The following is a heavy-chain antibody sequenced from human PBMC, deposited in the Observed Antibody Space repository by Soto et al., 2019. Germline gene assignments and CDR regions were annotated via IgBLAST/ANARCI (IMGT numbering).Heavy chain of an antibody. CDR1: GGSFSTFSSYT. V-gene: IGHV1-69*02. CDR3: AISPRNYVSARGLQTSFYYYMAV. CDR2: IIPIFDIS. Sequence: QVHLVQSGAEVRKPGSSVKVSCKASGGSFSTFSSYTFSWVRQAPGQGLEWMGRIIPIFDISNYAQKFQDRVTFTADKSTTTAYMEFSSLRSEDTAVYFCAISPRNYVSARGLQTSFYYYMAVWGKGTTVTVSS. D-gene: IGHD2-21*02. J-gene: IGHJ6*03.